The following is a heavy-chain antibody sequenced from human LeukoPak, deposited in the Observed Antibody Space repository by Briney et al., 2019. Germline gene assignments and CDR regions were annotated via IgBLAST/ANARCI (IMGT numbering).Heavy chain of an antibody. J-gene: IGHJ3*02. D-gene: IGHD3-22*01. CDR3: ARGYYYDSSGPRAGRSFDI. V-gene: IGHV1-18*04. CDR1: GYTFTGYY. Sequence: ASVKVSCKASGYTFTGYYMHWVRQAPGQGLEGMGWISAYNGNTNYAQKLQGRVTMTTDTSTSTAYMELRSLRSDDTAVYYCARGYYYDSSGPRAGRSFDIWGQGTMVTVSS. CDR2: ISAYNGNT.